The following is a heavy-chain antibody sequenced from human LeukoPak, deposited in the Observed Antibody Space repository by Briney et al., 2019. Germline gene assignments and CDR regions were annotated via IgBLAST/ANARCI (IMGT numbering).Heavy chain of an antibody. V-gene: IGHV3-48*04. D-gene: IGHD6-19*01. Sequence: GGSLRLSCAASGFTFSIFNMNWVRQAPGKGLEWVSNIGASGTTKYYADSVKGRFSISRDNAKTSLYLQMNSLRVDDTAVYYCALLAVASDFDYWGQGALVTVSS. CDR3: ALLAVASDFDY. CDR1: GFTFSIFN. CDR2: IGASGTTK. J-gene: IGHJ4*02.